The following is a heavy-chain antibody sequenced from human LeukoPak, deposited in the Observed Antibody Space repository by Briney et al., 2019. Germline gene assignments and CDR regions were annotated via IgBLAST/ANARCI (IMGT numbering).Heavy chain of an antibody. J-gene: IGHJ6*02. Sequence: GGSLRLSCAASGFTFSSYGMHWVRQAPGKGLEWVAVIWYDGSNKYYADSVKGRFTISRDNSKNTLYLQMNSLRAEDTAVYYCARDIAAAGSRYYYYGMDAWGQGTTVTVSS. D-gene: IGHD6-13*01. CDR3: ARDIAAAGSRYYYYGMDA. V-gene: IGHV3-33*01. CDR1: GFTFSSYG. CDR2: IWYDGSNK.